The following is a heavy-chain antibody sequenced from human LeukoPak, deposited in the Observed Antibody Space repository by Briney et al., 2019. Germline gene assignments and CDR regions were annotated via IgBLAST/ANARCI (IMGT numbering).Heavy chain of an antibody. V-gene: IGHV3-48*03. CDR3: VRDGRGYCGSTSCRPFDS. D-gene: IGHD2-2*01. CDR1: GFTFSAYE. J-gene: IGHJ4*02. Sequence: GGSLRLSCAASGFTFSAYEMNWVRQAPGKGLEPVSYISGSGNSISYADSVRGRFTISRDNAKNSLFPQMNSLRVEDTAVYYCVRDGRGYCGSTSCRPFDSWGRGTQVTVSS. CDR2: ISGSGNSI.